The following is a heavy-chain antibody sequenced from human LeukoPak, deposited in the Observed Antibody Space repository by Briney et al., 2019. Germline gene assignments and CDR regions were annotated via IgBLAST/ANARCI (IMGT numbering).Heavy chain of an antibody. D-gene: IGHD3-22*01. V-gene: IGHV1-69*13. CDR3: ASASSGSTSIYYYYYGMDV. CDR2: IIPIFGTA. Sequence: GASVRASCKASGGTFSSYAISWVRQAPGQGLEWVGGIIPIFGTANYAQKFQGRVTITADESTSTAYMELSSLRSEDTAVYYCASASSGSTSIYYYYYGMDVWGQGTTVTVSS. CDR1: GGTFSSYA. J-gene: IGHJ6*02.